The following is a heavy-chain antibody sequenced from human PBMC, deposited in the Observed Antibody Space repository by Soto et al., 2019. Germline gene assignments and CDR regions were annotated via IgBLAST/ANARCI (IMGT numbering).Heavy chain of an antibody. CDR2: ISGSGGST. CDR1: GFTFSSYA. J-gene: IGHJ4*02. D-gene: IGHD3-3*01. Sequence: PGGSLRLSCAASGFTFSSYAMSWVRQAPGKGLEWVSAISGSGGSTYYADSVKGRFTISRDNSKNTLYLQMNSLRAEDTAVYYCAKGKGDVTIFGVVPCFDYWGQGTLVTVSS. V-gene: IGHV3-23*01. CDR3: AKGKGDVTIFGVVPCFDY.